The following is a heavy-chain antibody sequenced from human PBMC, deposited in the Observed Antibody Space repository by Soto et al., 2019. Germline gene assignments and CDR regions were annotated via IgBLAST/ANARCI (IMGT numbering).Heavy chain of an antibody. J-gene: IGHJ3*01. CDR1: GGSISSGGYY. D-gene: IGHD3-3*01. V-gene: IGHV4-31*03. CDR2: IYYSGST. Sequence: PSETLSLTCTVSGGSISSGGYYWSWIRQHPGKGLEWIGYIYYSGSTYYNPSLKSRVTISVDTSKNQFSLKLSSVTAADTAVYYCARDRGILEWLYGAFDFWGQGTMVTVSS. CDR3: ARDRGILEWLYGAFDF.